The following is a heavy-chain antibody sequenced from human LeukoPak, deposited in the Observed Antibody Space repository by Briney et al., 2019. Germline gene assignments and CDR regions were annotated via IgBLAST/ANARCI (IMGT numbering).Heavy chain of an antibody. CDR2: IKRETDGGTT. D-gene: IGHD2-15*01. CDR3: TTDPSVLVVGY. J-gene: IGHJ4*02. CDR1: GFSFSNAW. V-gene: IGHV3-15*01. Sequence: GGSLRLSCAASGFSFSNAWMNWVRQAPGKGLEWVGRIKRETDGGTTEYAAPVKGRFIISRDDSRNTLCLEMHSLQTEDTAVYYCTTDPSVLVVGYWGQGTLVTVSS.